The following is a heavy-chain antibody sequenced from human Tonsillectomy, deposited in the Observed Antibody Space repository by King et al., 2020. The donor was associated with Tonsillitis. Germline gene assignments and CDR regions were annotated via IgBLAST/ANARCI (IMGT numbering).Heavy chain of an antibody. Sequence: VQLVESGGGLVQPGGSLRLSFAASGFAFSSYEMNWVRHAPGNGLEGFSYISTSGRTIYNADSVKGRFTISRDNAKNSLYLQMNSLRAEDTAIYYCARGPFDYWGQGTLVTVSS. V-gene: IGHV3-48*03. CDR2: ISTSGRTI. CDR1: GFAFSSYE. J-gene: IGHJ4*02. CDR3: ARGPFDY.